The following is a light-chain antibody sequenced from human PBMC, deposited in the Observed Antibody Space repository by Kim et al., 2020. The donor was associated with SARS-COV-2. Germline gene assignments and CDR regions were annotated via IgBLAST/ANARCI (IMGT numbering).Light chain of an antibody. CDR3: QQSYSDSWT. CDR2: SAS. V-gene: IGKV1-39*01. J-gene: IGKJ1*01. Sequence: DIQMTQSPSSLSASVGDRISISCRASETIGTDLNWYQHKQGTAPKLLIYSASRLQTGVPSRFSGSGSGTDFTLTISSLQPGDFATYYCQQSYSDSWTFGQGTKLEIK. CDR1: ETIGTD.